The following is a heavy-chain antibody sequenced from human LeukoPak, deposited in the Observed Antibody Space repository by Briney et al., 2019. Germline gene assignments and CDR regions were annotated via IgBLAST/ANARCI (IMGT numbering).Heavy chain of an antibody. J-gene: IGHJ4*02. CDR3: AKDRGYYYGSGSYITDY. V-gene: IGHV3-30*02. D-gene: IGHD3-10*01. CDR1: GFTFSSYV. CDR2: IRYDGSNK. Sequence: PGGSLRLSCATSGFTFSSYVMHWVRQAPGKGLERVAFIRYDGSNKYYADSVKGRFTISRDNSKNTLYLQMNSLRAEDTAVYYCAKDRGYYYGSGSYITDYWGQGTLVTVSS.